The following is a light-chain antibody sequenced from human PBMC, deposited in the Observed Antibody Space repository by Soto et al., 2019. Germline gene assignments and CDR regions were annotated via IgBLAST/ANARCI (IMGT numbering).Light chain of an antibody. CDR1: QSVSNY. V-gene: IGKV3-11*01. J-gene: IGKJ1*01. Sequence: EIVLTQSPATLSLSPGERATLSCRASQSVSNYLAWYQLKSGQAPRLLIYDASNRATGIPARFSGTGSGTDFTLTISSLEAEDFAVYYCQQRRKMPLTFGDGTTLDLK. CDR2: DAS. CDR3: QQRRKMPLT.